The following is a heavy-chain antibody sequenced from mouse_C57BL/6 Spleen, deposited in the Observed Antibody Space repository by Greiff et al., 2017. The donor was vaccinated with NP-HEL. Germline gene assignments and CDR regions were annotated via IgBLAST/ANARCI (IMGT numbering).Heavy chain of an antibody. V-gene: IGHV3-6*01. D-gene: IGHD1-1*01. CDR2: ISYDGSN. CDR1: GYSITSGYY. J-gene: IGHJ2*01. CDR3: ARGDYGSSYDY. Sequence: DVKLVESGPGLVKPSRSLSLTCSVTGYSITSGYYWNWIRQFPGNKLEWMGYISYDGSNNYNPSLKNRISITRDTSKNQFFLKLNSVTTEDTATYYCARGDYGSSYDYWGQGTTLTVSS.